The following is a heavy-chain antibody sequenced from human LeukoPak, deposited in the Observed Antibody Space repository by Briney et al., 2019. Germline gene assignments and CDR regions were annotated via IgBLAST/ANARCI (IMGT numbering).Heavy chain of an antibody. D-gene: IGHD2-2*01. V-gene: IGHV3-11*01. CDR3: AGGNRYCTGTSCYSIDY. Sequence: GGSLRLSCAASGFTFSDYFMSWFRQAPGKGLEWVSYIPNSGSTIYYADSVKGRFTVSRDNAKNSLCLQMNSLRAEDTAVYYCAGGNRYCTGTSCYSIDYWGQGTLVTVSS. J-gene: IGHJ4*02. CDR2: IPNSGSTI. CDR1: GFTFSDYF.